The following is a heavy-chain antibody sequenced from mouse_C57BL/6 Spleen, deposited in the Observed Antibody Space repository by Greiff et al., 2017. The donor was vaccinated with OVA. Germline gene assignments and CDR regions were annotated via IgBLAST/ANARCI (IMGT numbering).Heavy chain of an antibody. J-gene: IGHJ4*01. CDR2: ISGGGGNT. V-gene: IGHV5-9*01. CDR3: ARKAYYSNYGAMDY. CDR1: GFTFSSYT. D-gene: IGHD2-5*01. Sequence: EVHLVESGGGLVKPGGSLKLSCAASGFTFSSYTMSWVRQTPEKRLEWVATISGGGGNTYYPDSVEGRFTISRDNAKNTLYLQMSSLRSEDTALYYCARKAYYSNYGAMDYWGQGTSVTVSS.